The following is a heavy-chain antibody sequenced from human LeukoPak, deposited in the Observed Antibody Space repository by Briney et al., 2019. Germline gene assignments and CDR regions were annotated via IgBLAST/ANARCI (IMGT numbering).Heavy chain of an antibody. CDR1: GGSFSGYY. V-gene: IGHV4-34*01. CDR3: AMGIVVVPAAIFRFDP. Sequence: SETLSLTCAVYGGSFSGYYWSWIRQPPGKGLEWIGEINHSGSTNYNPSLKSRVTISVDTSKNQFSLKLSSVTAADAAVYYCAMGIVVVPAAIFRFDPWGQGTLVTVSS. D-gene: IGHD2-2*02. CDR2: INHSGST. J-gene: IGHJ5*02.